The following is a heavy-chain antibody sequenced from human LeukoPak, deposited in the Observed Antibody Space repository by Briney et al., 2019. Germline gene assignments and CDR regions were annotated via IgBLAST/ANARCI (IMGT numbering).Heavy chain of an antibody. V-gene: IGHV1-46*01. CDR3: ARGYYDSSGYDPGLGY. CDR1: GGTFSSYA. Sequence: ASVKVSCKASGGTFSSYAISWVRQAPGQGLEWMGIINPSGGSTNYAQKFQGRVSMTRDTSTSTVYMELSSLRSEDTAMYWCARGYYDSSGYDPGLGYWGQGTLVTVSS. J-gene: IGHJ4*02. CDR2: INPSGGST. D-gene: IGHD3-22*01.